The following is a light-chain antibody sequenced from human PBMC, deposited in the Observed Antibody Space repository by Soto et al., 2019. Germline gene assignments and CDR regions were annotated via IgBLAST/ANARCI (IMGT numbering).Light chain of an antibody. CDR2: DVT. CDR1: SSDVGGYNY. J-gene: IGLJ2*01. V-gene: IGLV2-11*01. Sequence: QSVLTQPRSVSGSPGQSVTISCTGTSSDVGGYNYVFWYQQHPGKAPKLMIYDVTKRPSGVPDRFSGSKSGNTASLTISGLQDEDEADYYCCSYAGSYTFLVFGGGTKLTVL. CDR3: CSYAGSYTFLV.